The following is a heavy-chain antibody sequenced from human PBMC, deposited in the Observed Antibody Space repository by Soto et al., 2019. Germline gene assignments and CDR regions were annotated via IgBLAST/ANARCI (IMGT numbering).Heavy chain of an antibody. Sequence: QLQLQESGSGLVKPSQTLSLTCAVSGGSISSGGYSWSWIRQPPGKGLEWIGYIYHSGSTYYNPSLKRRVTTAVDRSKTQFPLKLSSVTAADTAMYYCARVPRPWCQGTLVTVSS. CDR1: GGSISSGGYS. J-gene: IGHJ5*02. CDR2: IYHSGST. V-gene: IGHV4-30-2*01. CDR3: ARVPRP.